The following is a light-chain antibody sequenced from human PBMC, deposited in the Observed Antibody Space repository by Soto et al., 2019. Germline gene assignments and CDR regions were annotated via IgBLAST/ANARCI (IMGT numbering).Light chain of an antibody. V-gene: IGKV3-15*01. J-gene: IGKJ1*01. CDR1: QSVSSN. CDR2: GAS. Sequence: EIVMTQSPATLSVSPGERATLSCRASQSVSSNLAWYQQKPGQAPRLLIYGASTRATGIPARFSGSGSGTEFTLPISRLQSEHFAVYYCQQYNNSPPWTFGQGTKVEIK. CDR3: QQYNNSPPWT.